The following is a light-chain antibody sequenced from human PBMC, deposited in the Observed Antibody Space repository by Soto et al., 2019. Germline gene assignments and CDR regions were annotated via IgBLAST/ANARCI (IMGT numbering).Light chain of an antibody. CDR1: QSISNW. V-gene: IGKV1-5*03. CDR2: KAS. J-gene: IGKJ1*01. Sequence: DIQMTQSPSTLSASVGDRVIITCRASQSISNWLAWYQQKPGKAPNLLIYKASSLKSGVPSRFSGSGSGTEFTLTISSLQPDDFATYYCQQYDSAPQTFGQGTKVDIK. CDR3: QQYDSAPQT.